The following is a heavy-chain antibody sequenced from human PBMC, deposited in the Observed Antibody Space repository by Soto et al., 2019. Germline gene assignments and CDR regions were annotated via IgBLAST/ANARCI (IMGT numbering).Heavy chain of an antibody. V-gene: IGHV3-11*06. CDR2: SSNSGTFS. J-gene: IGHJ4*02. Sequence: PGGSLRLSCEVSGFTFSDYYISWIRQAPWKGLEWISYSSNSGTFSRYADSVKRRFSISRDNTKNLLYLQMNSVRAEDTAVYYCARSGDNYNRLDYWGQGTPVTVSS. CDR3: ARSGDNYNRLDY. CDR1: GFTFSDYY. D-gene: IGHD2-21*02.